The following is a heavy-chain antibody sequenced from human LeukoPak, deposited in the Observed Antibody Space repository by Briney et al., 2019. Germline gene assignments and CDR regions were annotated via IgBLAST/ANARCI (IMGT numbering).Heavy chain of an antibody. J-gene: IGHJ6*04. CDR1: GGTFSSYA. CDR3: ARQKVRGVYYYGMDV. CDR2: IIPIFGTA. D-gene: IGHD3-10*01. V-gene: IGHV1-69*06. Sequence: SVKVSCKASGGTFSSYAISWARQAPGQGLEWMGGIIPIFGTANYAQKFQGRVTITADKSTSTAYMELSSLRSEDTAVYYCARQKVRGVYYYGMDVWGKGTTVTVSS.